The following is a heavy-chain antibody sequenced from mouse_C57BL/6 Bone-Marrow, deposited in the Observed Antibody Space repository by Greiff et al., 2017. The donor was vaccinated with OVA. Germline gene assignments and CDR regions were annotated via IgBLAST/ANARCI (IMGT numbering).Heavy chain of an antibody. D-gene: IGHD1-1*01. V-gene: IGHV1-4*01. Sequence: VQLQQSGAELARPGASVKMSCKASGYTFTSYTMHWVKQRPGQGLEWIGYINPSSGYTKYNQKFKDKATLTADKSSSTAYMQLSSLTSEDSAVYYCARGATVVAERGYFDYWGQGTTLTVSS. J-gene: IGHJ2*01. CDR1: GYTFTSYT. CDR3: ARGATVVAERGYFDY. CDR2: INPSSGYT.